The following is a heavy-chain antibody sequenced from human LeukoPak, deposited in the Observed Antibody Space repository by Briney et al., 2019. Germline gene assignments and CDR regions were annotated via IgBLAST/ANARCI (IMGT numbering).Heavy chain of an antibody. CDR1: GFAFSSYG. D-gene: IGHD4-17*01. CDR3: AEENYGDYLPRFDY. CDR2: IRYDGSNK. J-gene: IGHJ4*02. V-gene: IGHV3-30*02. Sequence: GGSLRLSCAASGFAFSSYGMHWVRQAPGKGLEWVAFIRYDGSNKYYADSVKGRFTISRDNSKNTLYLQMNSLRAEDTAVYYCAEENYGDYLPRFDYWGRGTLVTVSS.